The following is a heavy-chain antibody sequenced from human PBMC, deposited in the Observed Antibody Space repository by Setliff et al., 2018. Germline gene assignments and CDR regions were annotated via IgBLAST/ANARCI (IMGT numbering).Heavy chain of an antibody. CDR3: ARDGLYDSYDSSGYYGNWLDP. Sequence: SVKVSCKASGYTFTSYGISWVRQAPGQGLEWMGGIIPLYRSTNYAQKFQGRVTFTADESTSTAYRELSSLRSADTAVYYCARDGLYDSYDSSGYYGNWLDPWGQGTLVTVSS. CDR1: GYTFTSYG. J-gene: IGHJ5*02. D-gene: IGHD3-22*01. CDR2: IIPLYRST. V-gene: IGHV1-69*13.